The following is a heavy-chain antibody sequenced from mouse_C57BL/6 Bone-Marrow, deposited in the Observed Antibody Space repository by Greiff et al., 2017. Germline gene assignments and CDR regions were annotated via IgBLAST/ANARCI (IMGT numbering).Heavy chain of an antibody. CDR2: IRDGGSYT. D-gene: IGHD2-2*01. CDR1: GFTFSSYA. J-gene: IGHJ3*01. V-gene: IGHV5-4*03. CDR3: IGYRAWVAY. Sequence: EVKLVESGGGLVKPGGSLQLSCAASGFTFSSYAMSWVRQTPETRLEWVATIRDGGSYTYYPDNVKGRFTIARDNAKNNLYLQVSHRKAEDTAMDYCIGYRAWVAYWGKGTLVTVSA.